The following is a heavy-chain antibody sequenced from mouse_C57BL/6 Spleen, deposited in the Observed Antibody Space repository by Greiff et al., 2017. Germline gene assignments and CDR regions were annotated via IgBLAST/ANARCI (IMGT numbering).Heavy chain of an antibody. V-gene: IGHV1-80*01. D-gene: IGHD1-1*01. CDR3: ARGGTTVALDY. CDR2: IYPGDGDT. Sequence: VQLQQSGAELVKPGASVKISCKASGYAFSSYWMNWVKQRPGKGLEWIGQIYPGDGDTNYNGKFKGKATLTADKSSSTAYMQLSSLTSEDSAVYFCARGGTTVALDYWGQGTTLTVSS. J-gene: IGHJ2*01. CDR1: GYAFSSYW.